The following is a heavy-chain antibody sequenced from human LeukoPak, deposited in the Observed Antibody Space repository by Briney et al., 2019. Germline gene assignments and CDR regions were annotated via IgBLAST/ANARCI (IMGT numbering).Heavy chain of an antibody. V-gene: IGHV3-23*01. Sequence: GGSLRLSCAASGFTFRIYAMGWVRQAPGKELEWVSGISDSGRSTYFADSVRGRFTISRDNSKNTLYLQMNSLRAEDTAVYYCATERAFWGQGTLVTVSS. J-gene: IGHJ4*02. CDR1: GFTFRIYA. CDR3: ATERAF. CDR2: ISDSGRST.